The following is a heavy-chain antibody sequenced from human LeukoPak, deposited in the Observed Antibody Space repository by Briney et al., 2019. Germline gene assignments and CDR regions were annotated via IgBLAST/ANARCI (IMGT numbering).Heavy chain of an antibody. V-gene: IGHV4-38-2*02. CDR3: ARSDTTLYYYYYMDV. D-gene: IGHD1-1*01. J-gene: IGHJ6*03. CDR1: GYSISSGYN. Sequence: SETLSLTCTVSGYSISSGYNWGWIRQPPGKGLEWIGNINYSGSTYNNPSLRSRITISVDTSKNQFSLKLSSVAAADTAVYYCARSDTTLYYYYYMDVWGKGTTVTVSS. CDR2: INYSGST.